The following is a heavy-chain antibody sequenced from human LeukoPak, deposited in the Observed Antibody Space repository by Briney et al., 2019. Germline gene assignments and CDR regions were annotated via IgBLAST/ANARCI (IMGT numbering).Heavy chain of an antibody. CDR1: GFTFSSYA. V-gene: IGHV3-23*01. CDR2: ISGSGDST. J-gene: IGHJ4*02. D-gene: IGHD3-3*01. CDR3: AKDEFWSGAYFDY. Sequence: GGSLRLSCAASGFTFSSYALSWVRQAPGKGLEWVSGISGSGDSTSYADSVKGRFTISRDNSKNTLYLQVNSLRAEDTAVYYCAKDEFWSGAYFDYWGQGTLVTVSS.